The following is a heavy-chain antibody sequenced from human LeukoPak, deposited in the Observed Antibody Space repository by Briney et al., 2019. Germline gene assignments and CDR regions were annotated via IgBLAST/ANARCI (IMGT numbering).Heavy chain of an antibody. V-gene: IGHV4-39*01. CDR3: ARRRGYSSLDY. D-gene: IGHD6-13*01. CDR2: IYYNGST. J-gene: IGHJ4*02. CDR1: GGSISNSIYY. Sequence: SETLSLTCTVSGGSISNSIYYWGWIRQPPGKGLEWIGSIYYNGSTYYNPSLKSRVTISVDTSKNQFSLKLSSVTAADTAVYYCARRRGYSSLDYWGQGTLVTVSS.